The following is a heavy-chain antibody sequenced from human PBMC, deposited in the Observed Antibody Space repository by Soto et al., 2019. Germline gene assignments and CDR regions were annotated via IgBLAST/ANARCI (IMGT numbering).Heavy chain of an antibody. CDR3: ARGLPEDYYYYGVDV. CDR2: ISSSSSYI. CDR1: GFTFSSYS. D-gene: IGHD2-15*01. Sequence: NPGGSLRLSCAASGFTFSSYSMNWVRQAPGKGLEWVSSISSSSSYIYYADSVKGRFTISRDNAKKSLYLQMNSLRADDTAVYYCARGLPEDYYYYGVDVWGQGTTVTVSS. J-gene: IGHJ6*02. V-gene: IGHV3-21*01.